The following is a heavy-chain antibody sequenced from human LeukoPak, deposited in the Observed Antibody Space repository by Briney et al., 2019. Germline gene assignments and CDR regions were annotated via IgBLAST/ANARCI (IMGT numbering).Heavy chain of an antibody. CDR1: GVTFSDYY. CDR2: ISSSGSTI. D-gene: IGHD3-3*01. CDR3: ARSEWLANMDV. Sequence: GGALRLSCAASGVTFSDYYMSWVREAPGEGGEWGSYISSSGSTIYYADSVKGRFTISRDNSKNTLYLQMNSLRAEDTAVYYCARSEWLANMDVWGKGTTVTVSS. V-gene: IGHV3-11*04. J-gene: IGHJ6*03.